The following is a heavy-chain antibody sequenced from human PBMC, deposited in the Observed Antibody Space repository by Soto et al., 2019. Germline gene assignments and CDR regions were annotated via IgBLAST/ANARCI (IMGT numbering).Heavy chain of an antibody. J-gene: IGHJ4*02. CDR3: ARYSCGSTSCYGLDY. D-gene: IGHD2-2*01. CDR1: GYRFTSYW. V-gene: IGHV5-51*01. Sequence: GESLKISCQGSGYRFTSYWIGWVRQMPGKGLEWMGIIYPGDSDTRYSPSFQGQVTISADKSISTAYLQWSSLKASDTAMYYCARYSCGSTSCYGLDYWGQGTLLTVYS. CDR2: IYPGDSDT.